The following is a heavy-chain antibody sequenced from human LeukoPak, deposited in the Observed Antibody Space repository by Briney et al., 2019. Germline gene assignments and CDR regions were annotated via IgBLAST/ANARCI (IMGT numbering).Heavy chain of an antibody. D-gene: IGHD3-22*01. Sequence: GGSLRLSCAASGCTFSSYAMSWVRQAPGKGLEWVSAISGSGGSTYYADSVKGRFTISRDNSKNTLYLQMNSLRAEDTAVYYCAKVLFSMIVVVITGFDYWGQGTLVTVSS. J-gene: IGHJ4*02. V-gene: IGHV3-23*01. CDR3: AKVLFSMIVVVITGFDY. CDR2: ISGSGGST. CDR1: GCTFSSYA.